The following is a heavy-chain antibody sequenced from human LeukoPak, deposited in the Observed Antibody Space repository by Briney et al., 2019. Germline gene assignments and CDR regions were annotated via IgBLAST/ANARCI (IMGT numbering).Heavy chain of an antibody. D-gene: IGHD3-10*01. CDR1: GYNFNSYG. CDR3: ARGNTMFRGVIWGNYYYYYMDV. J-gene: IGHJ6*03. V-gene: IGHV1-18*01. Sequence: ASVKVSCKASGYNFNSYGISWVRQAPGQGLEWMGWISVYDGNTNYAQKFQGRVTMTTDTSTSIAYMELRSLRSDDTAVYYCARGNTMFRGVIWGNYYYYYMDVWGKGTTVTISS. CDR2: ISVYDGNT.